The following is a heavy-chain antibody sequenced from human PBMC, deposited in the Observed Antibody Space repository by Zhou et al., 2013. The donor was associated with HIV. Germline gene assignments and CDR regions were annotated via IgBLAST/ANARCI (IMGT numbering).Heavy chain of an antibody. J-gene: IGHJ6*03. V-gene: IGHV1-69*04. CDR3: ARLTDYYYMDV. Sequence: QVQLVQSGAEVKKPGSSVKVSCKASGAIFSSYGFAWVRQAPGQGLEWLGRTIPILDAAKYSRKFQNRVTITADRSTSTAFLELSSLTSEDTAIYYCARLTDYYYMDVWGKGTTVTVSS. CDR2: TIPILDAA. CDR1: GAIFSSYG.